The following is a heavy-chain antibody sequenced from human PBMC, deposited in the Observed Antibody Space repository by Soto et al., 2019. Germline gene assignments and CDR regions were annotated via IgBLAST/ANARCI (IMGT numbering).Heavy chain of an antibody. CDR3: ETDSGTSDY. D-gene: IGHD1-1*01. J-gene: IGHJ4*02. Sequence: GGSLRLSCAASGFTFSTYWMSWVRQAPGKGLEWVANIKQDGSERYYVDSVKGRFTISRDNAKNSLYLQMNSLRAEDTAVYYCETDSGTSDYWGQGTLVTVSS. CDR1: GFTFSTYW. V-gene: IGHV3-7*01. CDR2: IKQDGSER.